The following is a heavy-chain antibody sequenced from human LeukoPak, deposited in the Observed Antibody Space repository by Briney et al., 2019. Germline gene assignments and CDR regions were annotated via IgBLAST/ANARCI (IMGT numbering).Heavy chain of an antibody. V-gene: IGHV3-21*01. D-gene: IGHD3-22*01. CDR2: ISSSSSYM. CDR1: GFTFSSYS. J-gene: IGHJ3*02. CDR3: ARTSYYYDSSGHIDAFDI. Sequence: NPGGSLRLSCAASGFTFSSYSMNWVRQAPGKGLEWVSSISSSSSYMYYADSVKGRFTISRDNAKNSLDLQMNSLRAEDTAVYYCARTSYYYDSSGHIDAFDIWGQGTMVTVSS.